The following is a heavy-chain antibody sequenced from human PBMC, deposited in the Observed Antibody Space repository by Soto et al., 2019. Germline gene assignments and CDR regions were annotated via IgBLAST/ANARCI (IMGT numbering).Heavy chain of an antibody. Sequence: DVQLVESGGGQVRPGGSLKLFCAASGFSFSRYSMHWVRQAPGKGLEWVSSIHSSSRYIYYAGSMKGQLTIPRDNAKNSLFLQMSSLRAVDTAVYYFARGGQNFWMREDAFDMWGQGTMVTVSS. CDR1: GFSFSRYS. CDR2: IHSSSRYI. D-gene: IGHD3-3*01. CDR3: ARGGQNFWMREDAFDM. J-gene: IGHJ3*02. V-gene: IGHV3-21*01.